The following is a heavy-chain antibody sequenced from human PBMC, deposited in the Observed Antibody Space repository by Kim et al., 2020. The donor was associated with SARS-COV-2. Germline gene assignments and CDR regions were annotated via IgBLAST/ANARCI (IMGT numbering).Heavy chain of an antibody. V-gene: IGHV5-10-1*01. Sequence: SPSFQGHVTISADKSISTAYLQWSSLKASDTAMYYCARHKGSSQGFFDYWGQGTLVTVSS. CDR3: ARHKGSSQGFFDY. D-gene: IGHD6-13*01. J-gene: IGHJ4*02.